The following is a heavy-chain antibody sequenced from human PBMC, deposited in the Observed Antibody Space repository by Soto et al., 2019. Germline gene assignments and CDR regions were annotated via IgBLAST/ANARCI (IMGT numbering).Heavy chain of an antibody. D-gene: IGHD6-13*01. J-gene: IGHJ5*02. CDR3: ARGLAAAGLFGFGP. V-gene: IGHV4-31*03. CDR1: GGSISSEGSY. Sequence: PSETLSLTCTVSGGSISSEGSYWSWIRQHPGKGLEWIGCLFYSGSTYYNPSLKSRVTISVDTSKNQPSLKLSSVTAADTAVYYCARGLAAAGLFGFGPWGQGTLVTVSS. CDR2: LFYSGST.